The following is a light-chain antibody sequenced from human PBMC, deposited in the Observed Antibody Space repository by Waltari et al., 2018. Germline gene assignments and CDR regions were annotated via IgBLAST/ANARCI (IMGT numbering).Light chain of an antibody. CDR3: QQYSTWPRVT. J-gene: IGKJ4*01. Sequence: EIVMTQSPATLSVSPGERASLSCRTSQRIANNLAWYQQKPGQPLRLLISGASNRATDIPARFSASASGRDFTLTIISLQSEAVVVYYCQQYSTWPRVTFGGGTKVEIK. CDR1: QRIANN. V-gene: IGKV3-15*01. CDR2: GAS.